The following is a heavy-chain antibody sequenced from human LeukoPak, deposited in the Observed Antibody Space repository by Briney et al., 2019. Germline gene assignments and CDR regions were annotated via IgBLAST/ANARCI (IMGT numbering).Heavy chain of an antibody. CDR3: ARDHVRTVLYYFDY. Sequence: PGGSLRLSCAASGFTFSSYAMHWVRQAPGKGLEWVAVISYDGSNKYYADSVKGRFTISRDNSKNTLYLQMNSLRAEDTAVYYCARDHVRTVLYYFDYWGQGTLVTVSP. CDR1: GFTFSSYA. J-gene: IGHJ4*02. D-gene: IGHD4-17*01. V-gene: IGHV3-30*04. CDR2: ISYDGSNK.